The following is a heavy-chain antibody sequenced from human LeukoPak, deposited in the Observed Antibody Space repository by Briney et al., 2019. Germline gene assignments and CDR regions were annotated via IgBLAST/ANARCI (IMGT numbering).Heavy chain of an antibody. J-gene: IGHJ4*02. Sequence: ASVKVSCKPPGYTFTVNYVHWVRQAPGQGLEWVGWINPNSGGTYYAQKFQGRVTMTRDTSISTAYMDLSRLTSDDTAVYYCARGFSDSSGKRLDYWGQGTLVTVSS. D-gene: IGHD3-22*01. CDR3: ARGFSDSSGKRLDY. CDR1: GYTFTVNY. V-gene: IGHV1-2*02. CDR2: INPNSGGT.